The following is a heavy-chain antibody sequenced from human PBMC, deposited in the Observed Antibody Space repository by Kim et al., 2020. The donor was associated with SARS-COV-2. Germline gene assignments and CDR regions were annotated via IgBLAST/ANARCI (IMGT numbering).Heavy chain of an antibody. D-gene: IGHD6-13*01. CDR3: AKHPTSSSWQDNFDY. Sequence: GGSLRLSCAASGFTFSSYAMSWVRQAPGKGLEWVSAISGSGGSTYYADSVKGRFTISRDNSKNTLYLQMNSLRAEDTAVYYCAKHPTSSSWQDNFDYWGQGTLVTVSS. V-gene: IGHV3-23*01. CDR1: GFTFSSYA. CDR2: ISGSGGST. J-gene: IGHJ4*02.